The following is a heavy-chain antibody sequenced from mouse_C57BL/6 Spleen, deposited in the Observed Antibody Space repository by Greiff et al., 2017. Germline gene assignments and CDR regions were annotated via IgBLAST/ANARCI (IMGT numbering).Heavy chain of an antibody. CDR1: GYTFTDYE. J-gene: IGHJ3*01. CDR3: TRNWGWFAY. D-gene: IGHD4-1*01. V-gene: IGHV1-15*01. CDR2: IDPETGGT. Sequence: QVQLKESGAELVRPGASVTLSCKASGYTFTDYEMHWVKQTPVHGLEWIGAIDPETGGTAYNQKFKGKAILTADKSSSTAYMELRSLTSEDSAVYYCTRNWGWFAYWGQGTLVTVSA.